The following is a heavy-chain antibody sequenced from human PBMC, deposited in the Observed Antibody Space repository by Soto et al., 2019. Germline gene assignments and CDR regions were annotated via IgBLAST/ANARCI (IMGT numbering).Heavy chain of an antibody. CDR1: GGSISGGGSY. J-gene: IGHJ6*04. V-gene: IGHV4-39*01. D-gene: IGHD3-10*01. Sequence: SSETLSLTCTVSGGSISGGGSYWSWIRQRPGKGLEWIGSIYYSGSTYYNPSLKSRVTISVDTSKNQFSLKLSSVTAADTAVYYCARQRWYYYGSGSYPLDVWGKGTTVTVSS. CDR3: ARQRWYYYGSGSYPLDV. CDR2: IYYSGST.